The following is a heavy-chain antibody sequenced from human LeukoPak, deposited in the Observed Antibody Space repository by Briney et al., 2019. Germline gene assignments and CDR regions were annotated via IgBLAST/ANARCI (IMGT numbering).Heavy chain of an antibody. CDR3: ARVRGIAAAEAFDI. J-gene: IGHJ4*02. CDR1: GGSISSGSYY. CDR2: IYTSGST. D-gene: IGHD6-13*01. V-gene: IGHV4-61*02. Sequence: SETLSLTCTVSGGSISSGSYYWSWIRQPAGTGLEWIGRIYTSGSTNYNPSLKSRVTISVDRSKNQFSLKLSSVTAADTAVYYCARVRGIAAAEAFDIWGQGTLVTVSS.